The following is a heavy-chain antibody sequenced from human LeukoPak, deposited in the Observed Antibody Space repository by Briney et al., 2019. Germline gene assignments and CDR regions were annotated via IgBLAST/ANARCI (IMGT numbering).Heavy chain of an antibody. CDR2: ISGSGGST. J-gene: IGHJ4*02. CDR3: AKGAASRGYTYVAN. D-gene: IGHD5-18*01. CDR1: AFTFRSCA. Sequence: GGSLRLSCAASAFTFRSCAMVWVRQAPGKGLEWVSTISGSGGSTYYSDSAKGRFTISRDNSNNTLYLQMNSLRAGDTAVYYCAKGAASRGYTYVANWGQGTLVTVTS. V-gene: IGHV3-23*01.